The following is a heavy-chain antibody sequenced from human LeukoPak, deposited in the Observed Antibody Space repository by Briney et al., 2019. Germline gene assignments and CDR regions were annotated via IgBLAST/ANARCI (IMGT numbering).Heavy chain of an antibody. CDR1: DGSISNYY. V-gene: IGHV4-59*12. D-gene: IGHD3-10*01. CDR2: ISYSGTT. Sequence: SETLSLTRTISDGSISNYYWIWIRQPPGKGLEWVGYISYSGTTKYNPSLKGRVTISLDTAENQFSLELSSVTAADTAVYYCARRGSGSYTPFDSWGQGTLVTVSS. CDR3: ARRGSGSYTPFDS. J-gene: IGHJ4*02.